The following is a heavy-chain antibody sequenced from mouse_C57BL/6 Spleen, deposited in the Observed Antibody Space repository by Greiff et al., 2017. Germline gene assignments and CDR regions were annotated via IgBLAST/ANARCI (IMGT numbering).Heavy chain of an antibody. J-gene: IGHJ1*03. V-gene: IGHV1-26*01. CDR2: INPNTGGT. CDR1: GYTFTDYY. D-gene: IGHD2-5*01. Sequence: EVQLQQSGPELVKPGASVKISCKASGYTFTDYYMNWVKQSHGKSLEWIGAINPNTGGTSYNQKFKGKATLTVDKSSSTAYMERRSLTSEDSAVYCCASSYSNWYVDVWGTGTTVTVSS. CDR3: ASSYSNWYVDV.